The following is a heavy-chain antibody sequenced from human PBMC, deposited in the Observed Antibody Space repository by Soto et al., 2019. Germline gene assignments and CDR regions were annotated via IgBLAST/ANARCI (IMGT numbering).Heavy chain of an antibody. D-gene: IGHD3-22*01. J-gene: IGHJ6*02. CDR2: IYHDGST. CDR3: ARHYYYANHYYYAMDV. CDR1: GASISSSNW. V-gene: IGHV4-4*02. Sequence: QVQLQESGPGLVRPSGTLSLTCAVSGASISSSNWWSWVRHPPGKGLEWIGDIYHDGSTNRNPSLKSRATISVDKSKNQFSLRLTSVTAAVTAVYYCARHYYYANHYYYAMDVWGQGTTVTVSS.